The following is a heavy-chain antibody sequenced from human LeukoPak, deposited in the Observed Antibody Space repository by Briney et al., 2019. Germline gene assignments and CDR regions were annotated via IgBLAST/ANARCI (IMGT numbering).Heavy chain of an antibody. V-gene: IGHV4-38-2*01. Sequence: KPSETLSLTCAVSGYSITSTYWWGWIRQTPGGGLEWIGSLHHSGSTSYSPSLKSRVTISVDTSKNQFSLRLSSVTAADTAVYYCARVGGDDSTGHYSVDYWGQGTLVTVSS. D-gene: IGHD3-22*01. CDR3: ARVGGDDSTGHYSVDY. CDR1: GYSITSTYW. CDR2: LHHSGST. J-gene: IGHJ4*02.